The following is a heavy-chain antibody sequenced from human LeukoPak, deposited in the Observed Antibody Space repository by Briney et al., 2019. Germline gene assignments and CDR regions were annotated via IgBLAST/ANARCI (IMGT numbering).Heavy chain of an antibody. CDR1: GFTFNNYA. V-gene: IGHV3-23*01. D-gene: IGHD2-2*01. J-gene: IGHJ5*01. Sequence: QSGGSLRLSCAASGFTFNNYAMSWVRQAPGKGLEWVSAISASGGTTYYADSVKGRLTISRDNSENTLFLQMNSLRAEDTAVYYCAKEPREYCSSTSCPNWFDSWGQGTLVTVSS. CDR2: ISASGGTT. CDR3: AKEPREYCSSTSCPNWFDS.